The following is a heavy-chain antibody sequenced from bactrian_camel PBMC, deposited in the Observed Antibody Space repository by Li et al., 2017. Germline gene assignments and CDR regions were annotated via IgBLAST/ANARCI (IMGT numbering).Heavy chain of an antibody. Sequence: DVQLVESGGDSVQAGGSLRLSCAASGDSFSRNCKGWFRQAPGKEREGVAMIYMIGGSTYYVDSVEGRFTISRDNAKNTLYLQMNSLKTEDTAVYYCATSDGLGQGDSMGKQGTQVTVS. V-gene: IGHV3S59*01. D-gene: IGHD5*01. CDR1: GDSFSRNC. J-gene: IGHJ4*01. CDR2: IYMIGGST.